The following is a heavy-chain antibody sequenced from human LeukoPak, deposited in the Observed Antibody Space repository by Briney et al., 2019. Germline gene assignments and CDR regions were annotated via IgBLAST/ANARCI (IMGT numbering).Heavy chain of an antibody. CDR2: TSYDGNKK. CDR3: ARSSYDYGGIEGPFDY. D-gene: IGHD4-23*01. J-gene: IGHJ4*02. V-gene: IGHV3-30*15. Sequence: GGSLSLSCAASGFTLTYYAMHWFRQAPGKGLDGVAVTSYDGNKKYYADSVKGRFTISRDSSENTLYLQMSSLRAEDTAVYYCARSSYDYGGIEGPFDYWGQGTLVTVSS. CDR1: GFTLTYYA.